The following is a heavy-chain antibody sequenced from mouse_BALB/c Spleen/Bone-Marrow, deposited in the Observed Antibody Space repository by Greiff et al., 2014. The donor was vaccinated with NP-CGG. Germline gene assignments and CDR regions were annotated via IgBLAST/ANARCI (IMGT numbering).Heavy chain of an antibody. CDR2: IDPANGNT. V-gene: IGHV14-3*02. CDR1: GFNIKDTY. D-gene: IGHD1-1*01. CDR3: ASYYYSSSSFAY. Sequence: VQLQQSGAELVKPGASVKLSCTASGFNIKDTYMHWVKQRPEQGLEWIGRIDPANGNTKYDPKFQGKATITADTSSNTAYPQLSSLTSEDTAVYYCASYYYSSSSFAYWGQGTLVTVSA. J-gene: IGHJ3*01.